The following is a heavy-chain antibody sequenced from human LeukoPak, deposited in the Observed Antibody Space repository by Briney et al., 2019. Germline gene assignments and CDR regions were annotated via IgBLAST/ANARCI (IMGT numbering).Heavy chain of an antibody. CDR2: ISAYNGNT. Sequence: AAVKVSCKASGYTFTSYGISLVRQAPGQGLEWMGWISAYNGNTNYAQKLQGRVTMTTDTSTSTAYMELRSLRSDDTAVYYCARTAGTGLFKWFDPWGQGTLVTVSS. V-gene: IGHV1-18*01. CDR1: GYTFTSYG. J-gene: IGHJ5*02. CDR3: ARTAGTGLFKWFDP. D-gene: IGHD6-19*01.